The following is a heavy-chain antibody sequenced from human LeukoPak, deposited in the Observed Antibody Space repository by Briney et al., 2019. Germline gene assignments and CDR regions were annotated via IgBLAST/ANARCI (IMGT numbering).Heavy chain of an antibody. D-gene: IGHD3-10*01. CDR3: AKDYYSSGSYYKEYFQH. Sequence: GGSLRLSCAASGFTFSSYAMSWVRQAPGKGLEWVPAISGSGGSTYYADSVKGRFTISRDNPKNTLYLQMNSLRAEDTAVYYCAKDYYSSGSYYKEYFQHWGQGTLVTVSS. J-gene: IGHJ1*01. CDR2: ISGSGGST. CDR1: GFTFSSYA. V-gene: IGHV3-23*01.